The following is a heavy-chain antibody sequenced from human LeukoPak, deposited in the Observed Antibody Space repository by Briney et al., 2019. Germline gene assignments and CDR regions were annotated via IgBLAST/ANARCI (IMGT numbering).Heavy chain of an antibody. CDR1: GFTFSTYA. V-gene: IGHV3-30-3*01. CDR3: AREAIVGATGAFDI. J-gene: IGHJ3*02. Sequence: GGSLRLSCAASGFTFSTYAMHWVRQAPGKGLERVAVISYDGSNKYYADSVKGRFTISRDNSKNTLNLQLNSLRAEDTAVYYCAREAIVGATGAFDIWGQGTMVTVSS. CDR2: ISYDGSNK. D-gene: IGHD1-26*01.